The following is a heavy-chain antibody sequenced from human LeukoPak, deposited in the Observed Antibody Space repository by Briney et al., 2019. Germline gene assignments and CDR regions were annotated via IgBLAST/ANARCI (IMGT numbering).Heavy chain of an antibody. CDR2: MNPNSGNT. D-gene: IGHD3-9*01. CDR1: GYTFTSYD. V-gene: IGHV1-8*01. CDR3: ARVDYDILTEPNWFDP. J-gene: IGHJ5*02. Sequence: ASVKVSCKASGYTFTSYDINWVRQATGQGLEWMGWMNPNSGNTGYAQKFQGRVTMTRNTSISTAYMELSSLRSEDTAVYYCARVDYDILTEPNWFDPWGRGTLVTVSS.